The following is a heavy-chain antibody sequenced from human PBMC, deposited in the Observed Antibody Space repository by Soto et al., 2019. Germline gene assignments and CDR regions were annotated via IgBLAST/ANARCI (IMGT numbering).Heavy chain of an antibody. V-gene: IGHV3-23*01. CDR3: AKVFGSDSDYVGYFDY. D-gene: IGHD4-4*01. Sequence: GGSLRLSCAASGFTFSSYAMSWVRQAPGKGLEWVSAISGSGGSTYYADSVKGRFTISRDNSKNTLYLQMNSLRAEDTAVYYCAKVFGSDSDYVGYFDYWGQGTLVTVSS. J-gene: IGHJ4*02. CDR2: ISGSGGST. CDR1: GFTFSSYA.